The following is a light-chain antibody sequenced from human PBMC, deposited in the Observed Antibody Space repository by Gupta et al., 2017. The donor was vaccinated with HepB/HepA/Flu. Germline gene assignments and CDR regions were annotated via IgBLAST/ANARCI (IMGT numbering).Light chain of an antibody. V-gene: IGKV3-20*01. Sequence: EIVLTQSPGTLSLSPGERATLSCRASQSVSSSYLAWYQQKPGQAPRLLIYGASSRANGIPDRFSGSGSGTDFTLTSSRLEPEDFAVYYWQQDGSSYTFGQGTKLDIK. CDR3: QQDGSSYT. J-gene: IGKJ2*01. CDR1: QSVSSSY. CDR2: GAS.